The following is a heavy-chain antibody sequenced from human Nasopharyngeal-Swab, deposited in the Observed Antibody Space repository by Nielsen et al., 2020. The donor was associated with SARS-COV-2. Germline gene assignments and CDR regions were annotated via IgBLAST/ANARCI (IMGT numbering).Heavy chain of an antibody. V-gene: IGHV3-23*01. CDR1: GFTFSSYA. J-gene: IGHJ5*02. CDR3: AKGEDSSGWYPPGFDP. D-gene: IGHD6-19*01. Sequence: GESLKISCAASGFTFSSYAMGWVRQAPGKGLEWVSAISGSGGSTYYADSVKGRFTISRDNSKNTLYLQMNSLRAEDTAVYYCAKGEDSSGWYPPGFDPWGQGTLVTVSS. CDR2: ISGSGGST.